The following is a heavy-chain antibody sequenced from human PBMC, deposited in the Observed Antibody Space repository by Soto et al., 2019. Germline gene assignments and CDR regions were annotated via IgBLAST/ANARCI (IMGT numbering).Heavy chain of an antibody. Sequence: SVKVSCKASGGTFSSYAISWVRQAPGQGLEWMGGIIPIFGTANYAQKFQGRVTITADESTSTAYMELSSLRSEDTAVYYCGRDWVAYYYDSSGYYGGHYFDYWGQG. CDR3: GRDWVAYYYDSSGYYGGHYFDY. D-gene: IGHD3-22*01. CDR1: GGTFSSYA. J-gene: IGHJ4*02. CDR2: IIPIFGTA. V-gene: IGHV1-69*13.